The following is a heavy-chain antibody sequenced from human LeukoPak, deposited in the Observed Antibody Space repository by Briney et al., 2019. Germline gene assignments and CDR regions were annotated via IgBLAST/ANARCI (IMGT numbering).Heavy chain of an antibody. CDR3: ARGWAFQTIKYFDY. CDR2: INNSGST. CDR1: GGSFSGYY. J-gene: IGHJ4*02. Sequence: TSSQTLSLTCAVYGGSFSGYYWSWIRQPPGKGLEWNGEINNSGSTNYNPSLKSRVTISVDTSKNQFSLKLSSVTAADTAVYYCARGWAFQTIKYFDYWGQGTLVTVSS. V-gene: IGHV4-34*01.